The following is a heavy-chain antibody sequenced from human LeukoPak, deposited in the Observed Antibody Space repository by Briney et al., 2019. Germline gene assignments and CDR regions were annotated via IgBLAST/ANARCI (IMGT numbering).Heavy chain of an antibody. V-gene: IGHV1-69*13. Sequence: ASVKLSCTASGCTFSSYAISGVRQAPGQGLEWMVGIIPIFGTANYAQKFQGRVTITADESTSTAYMELSSLRSEDTAVYYCASGEDIVATGNYYYYYMDVWGKGTTVTISS. CDR3: ASGEDIVATGNYYYYYMDV. D-gene: IGHD5-12*01. CDR2: IIPIFGTA. CDR1: GCTFSSYA. J-gene: IGHJ6*03.